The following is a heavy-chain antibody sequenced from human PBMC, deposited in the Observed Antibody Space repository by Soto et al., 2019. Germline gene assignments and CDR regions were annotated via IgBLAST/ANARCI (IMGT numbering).Heavy chain of an antibody. D-gene: IGHD3-3*02. V-gene: IGHV4-31*03. CDR3: ASISRQQPPKFDY. CDR2: IYYSGST. Sequence: QVQLQESGPGLVKPSQTLSLTCTVSGGSISSGGYYWSWIRQHPGKGLEWIGYIYYSGSTYYNPSLKSRFTISVDTSKNQSSLKLSSVTAADTAVYYCASISRQQPPKFDYWGQGTLVTVSS. J-gene: IGHJ4*02. CDR1: GGSISSGGYY.